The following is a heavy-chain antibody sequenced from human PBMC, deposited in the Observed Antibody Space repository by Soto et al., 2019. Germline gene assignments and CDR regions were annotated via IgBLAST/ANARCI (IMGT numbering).Heavy chain of an antibody. CDR1: GGTFSSYA. D-gene: IGHD3-22*01. CDR2: IIPIFGTA. CDR3: ARDYYYDSSGYFDY. Sequence: QVQLVQSGAEVKKPGSSVKVSCKASGGTFSSYAISWVRQAPGQGLEWMGGIIPIFGTANYAQKFQGRVTITADESTSTGYMELSSLRSEDTALYYCARDYYYDSSGYFDYWGQGTLVTVSS. J-gene: IGHJ4*02. V-gene: IGHV1-69*01.